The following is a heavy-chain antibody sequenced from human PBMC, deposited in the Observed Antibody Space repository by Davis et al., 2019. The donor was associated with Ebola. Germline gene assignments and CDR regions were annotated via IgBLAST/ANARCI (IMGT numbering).Heavy chain of an antibody. Sequence: GESLKISCAASGFTFSSYWMHWVRQAPGKGLVWVSRINSDGSSTSYADSVKGRFTISRDNAKNTLYLQMNSLRAEDTAVYYCARPQAYCGGDCYSAFDIWGQGTMVTASS. CDR2: INSDGSST. J-gene: IGHJ3*02. D-gene: IGHD2-21*01. CDR1: GFTFSSYW. V-gene: IGHV3-74*01. CDR3: ARPQAYCGGDCYSAFDI.